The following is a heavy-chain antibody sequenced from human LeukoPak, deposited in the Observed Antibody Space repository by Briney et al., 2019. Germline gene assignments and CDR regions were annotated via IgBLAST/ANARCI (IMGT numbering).Heavy chain of an antibody. Sequence: GGSLRLSCAASGFTFSTSAMHWVRQAPGKGLEWVAVISHEGGDEKYADSVKGRFTISRDKSKSTLYLQMNSLRAEDTAVYYCAKGAYDYIEIAYFDYWGQGSLVTVSS. V-gene: IGHV3-30*07. CDR2: ISHEGGDE. D-gene: IGHD5-12*01. CDR1: GFTFSTSA. J-gene: IGHJ4*02. CDR3: AKGAYDYIEIAYFDY.